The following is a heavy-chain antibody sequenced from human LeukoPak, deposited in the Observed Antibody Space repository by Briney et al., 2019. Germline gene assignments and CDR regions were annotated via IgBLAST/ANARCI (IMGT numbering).Heavy chain of an antibody. D-gene: IGHD4-11*01. CDR1: GFTYSHVG. Sequence: GGSLRLSCAASGFTYSHVGMHWVRQAPGKGLEWVAVIWSDGTEKYYGDAVKGRFTISRDNSRNTLYLQMNSLRDDDTAVYYCAKDAQRGFDYSNSLEYWGQGTLVTVSS. V-gene: IGHV3-33*06. CDR3: AKDAQRGFDYSNSLEY. J-gene: IGHJ4*02. CDR2: IWSDGTEK.